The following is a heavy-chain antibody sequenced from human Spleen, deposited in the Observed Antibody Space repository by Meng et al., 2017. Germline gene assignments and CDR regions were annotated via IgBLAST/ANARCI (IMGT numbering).Heavy chain of an antibody. J-gene: IGHJ4*02. Sequence: VQLVHAGAEVKKPGASVKASCKPSGYNFPDYYIHWVRQAPGQGLEWMGWISAYNGNTNYAQKLQGRVTMTTDTSTSTAYMELSSLRSEDTAVYYCARQVPEFYFDYWGQGTLVTVSS. CDR1: GYNFPDYY. V-gene: IGHV1-18*04. D-gene: IGHD3-10*01. CDR3: ARQVPEFYFDY. CDR2: ISAYNGNT.